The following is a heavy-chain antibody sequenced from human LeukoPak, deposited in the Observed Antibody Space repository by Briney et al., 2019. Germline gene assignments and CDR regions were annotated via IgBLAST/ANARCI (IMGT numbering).Heavy chain of an antibody. CDR1: GFTFSSYW. CDR2: INSDGSIT. D-gene: IGHD5-12*01. Sequence: PGGSLRLSCAASGFTFSSYWMHWVRQAPGKGLMLVSRINSDGSITNYADSVKGRFTISRDNAKKTLYLQMNSLRAEDTAVYYCARVRATFSPHFDNWGQGTLVTVSS. J-gene: IGHJ4*02. V-gene: IGHV3-74*01. CDR3: ARVRATFSPHFDN.